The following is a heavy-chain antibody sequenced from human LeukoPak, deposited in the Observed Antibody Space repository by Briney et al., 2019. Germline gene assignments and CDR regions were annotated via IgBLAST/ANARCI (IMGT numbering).Heavy chain of an antibody. CDR2: IKQDGSEK. V-gene: IGHV3-7*01. Sequence: GGSLRLSCAASGFTFSSYWMSWVRQAPGKGLEWVANIKQDGSEKYYVDSVKGRFTISRDNAKNSLYLQMNSLIAEDTAVYYCARDKGSSTYYDFWSGYCWFDPWGQGTLVTVSS. CDR1: GFTFSSYW. D-gene: IGHD3-3*01. CDR3: ARDKGSSTYYDFWSGYCWFDP. J-gene: IGHJ5*02.